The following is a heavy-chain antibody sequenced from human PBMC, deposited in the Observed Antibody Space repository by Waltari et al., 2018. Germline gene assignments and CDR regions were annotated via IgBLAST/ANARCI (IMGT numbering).Heavy chain of an antibody. CDR1: GYSISSGYY. Sequence: QVQLQESGPGLVKPSETLSLTCAVSGYSISSGYYWGWIRQPPGKGLEWIGSIYHSGSTYYTPSLKSRVTISVDTSKNQFSLKLSSVTAADTAVYYCARRAYCGGDCFDAFDIWGQGTMVTVSS. CDR3: ARRAYCGGDCFDAFDI. D-gene: IGHD2-21*01. V-gene: IGHV4-38-2*01. J-gene: IGHJ3*02. CDR2: IYHSGST.